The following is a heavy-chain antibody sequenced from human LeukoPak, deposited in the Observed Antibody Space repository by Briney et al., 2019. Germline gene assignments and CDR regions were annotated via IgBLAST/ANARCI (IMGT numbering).Heavy chain of an antibody. D-gene: IGHD1-26*01. CDR2: INPNSGGT. CDR3: AREGVVGATRAFGY. Sequence: ASVKVSCKASGYTFTGYYMHWVRQAPGQGLEWMGWINPNSGGTNYAQRFQGRVTMTRDTSISTAYMELSRLRSDDTAVYYCAREGVVGATRAFGYWGQGTLVTVSS. J-gene: IGHJ4*02. CDR1: GYTFTGYY. V-gene: IGHV1-2*02.